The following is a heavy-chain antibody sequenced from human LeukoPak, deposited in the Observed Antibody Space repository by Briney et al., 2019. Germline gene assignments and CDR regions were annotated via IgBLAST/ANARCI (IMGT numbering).Heavy chain of an antibody. J-gene: IGHJ4*02. Sequence: GGSLRLSCAASGFTFSSYGMHWVRQAPGKGLEWVAFIRYDGSNKYYADSVKGRFTISRDNSKNTLYLQMNSLRAEDTAVYYCAKDSAPERDYCDSSGYPDYYFDYWGQGTLVTVSS. V-gene: IGHV3-30*02. CDR3: AKDSAPERDYCDSSGYPDYYFDY. CDR1: GFTFSSYG. CDR2: IRYDGSNK. D-gene: IGHD3-22*01.